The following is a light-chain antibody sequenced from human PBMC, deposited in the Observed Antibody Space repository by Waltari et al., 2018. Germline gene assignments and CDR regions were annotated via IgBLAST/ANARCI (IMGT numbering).Light chain of an antibody. CDR3: QQYDISPLT. Sequence: ETVLTQSPSTLSLSPGERATLSCRASQTVRTTYLAWYQQKPGQAPTLLIYGASSRATGIPDRFSGSGSGTDFSLTISSLEPEDFAVYYCQQYDISPLTFGGGTKVEIK. CDR2: GAS. J-gene: IGKJ4*01. CDR1: QTVRTTY. V-gene: IGKV3-20*01.